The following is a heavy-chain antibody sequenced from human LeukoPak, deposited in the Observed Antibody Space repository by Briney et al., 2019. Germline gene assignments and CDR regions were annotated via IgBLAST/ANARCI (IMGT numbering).Heavy chain of an antibody. D-gene: IGHD3-10*01. CDR2: IYSGGST. CDR3: ARDSVRYTMVRGAYYYGMDV. CDR1: GFTVSSNY. V-gene: IGHV3-66*01. J-gene: IGHJ6*02. Sequence: PGGSLRLSCAASGFTVSSNYMSWVRQAPGKGLEWVSVIYSGGSTYYADSLKGRFTISRDNSKNTLYLQMNSVRAEDTAVYYCARDSVRYTMVRGAYYYGMDVWGQGTTVTVSS.